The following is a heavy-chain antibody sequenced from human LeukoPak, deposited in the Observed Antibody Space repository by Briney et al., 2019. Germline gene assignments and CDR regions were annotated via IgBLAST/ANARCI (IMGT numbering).Heavy chain of an antibody. CDR2: INHSGST. Sequence: SETLSLTCAVYGGSFSVYHWIWIRQPPGKGLEWIGEINHSGSTNYIPSLKSRVTISIDTSKNQFSLKLSSVTAADTAVYYCARAFYPGYYSYMAVWGKGTTVTVSS. D-gene: IGHD3-3*02. CDR3: ARAFYPGYYSYMAV. J-gene: IGHJ6*03. V-gene: IGHV4-34*01. CDR1: GGSFSVYH.